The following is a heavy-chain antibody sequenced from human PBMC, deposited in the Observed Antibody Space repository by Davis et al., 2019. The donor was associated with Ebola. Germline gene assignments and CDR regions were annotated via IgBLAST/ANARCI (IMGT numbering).Heavy chain of an antibody. J-gene: IGHJ6*02. Sequence: SGPTLAKPTQTLTLTCPFSGFPRSTRAMCVSWIRQPPRKALEWLARIDWDDDKYYSTSLKTRLTISKDTSKNQVVLTMTNMDPVDTATYYCARIPYYYYYGMDVWGQGTTVTVSS. V-gene: IGHV2-70*11. CDR1: GFPRSTRAMC. CDR3: ARIPYYYYYGMDV. CDR2: IDWDDDK.